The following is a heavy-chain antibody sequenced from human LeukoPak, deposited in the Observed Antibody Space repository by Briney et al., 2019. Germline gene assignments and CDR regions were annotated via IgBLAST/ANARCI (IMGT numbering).Heavy chain of an antibody. Sequence: ASVKVSCKASGYIFTSYDINWVRQATGQGLEWMGWMNPNSGNTGYAQKFQGRVTMTRNTSISTAYMELSSLRSEDTAVYYCARVLYGGRKTMVRGVSLLGYWGQGTLVTVSS. J-gene: IGHJ4*02. V-gene: IGHV1-8*01. CDR3: ARVLYGGRKTMVRGVSLLGY. D-gene: IGHD3-10*01. CDR1: GYIFTSYD. CDR2: MNPNSGNT.